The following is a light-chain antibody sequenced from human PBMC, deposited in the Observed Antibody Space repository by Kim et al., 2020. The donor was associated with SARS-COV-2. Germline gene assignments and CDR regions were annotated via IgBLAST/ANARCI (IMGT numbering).Light chain of an antibody. CDR3: QAWDSSTVV. Sequence: SYELTQPPSVSVSPGQTANITCSGDKLGNKYAFWYQQKAGQSPLLVIYQDTRRPSGIPERFSGSNSGNTGTLTISETQAMDEADYYCQAWDSSTVVFGGGTQLTVL. J-gene: IGLJ3*02. V-gene: IGLV3-1*01. CDR2: QDT. CDR1: KLGNKY.